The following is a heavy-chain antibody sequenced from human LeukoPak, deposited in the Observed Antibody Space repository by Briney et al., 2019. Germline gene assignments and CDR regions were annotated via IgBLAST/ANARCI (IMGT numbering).Heavy chain of an antibody. CDR3: ARELLWFGELSYGMDV. V-gene: IGHV1-24*01. D-gene: IGHD3-10*01. CDR1: GYTLTELS. Sequence: GASVKVSCKVSGYTLTELSMHWVRQAPGKGLEWMGGFDPEDGETIYAQKFQGRVTMTEDTSTDTAYMELSSLRSEDTAVYYCARELLWFGELSYGMDVWGQGTTVTVSS. J-gene: IGHJ6*02. CDR2: FDPEDGET.